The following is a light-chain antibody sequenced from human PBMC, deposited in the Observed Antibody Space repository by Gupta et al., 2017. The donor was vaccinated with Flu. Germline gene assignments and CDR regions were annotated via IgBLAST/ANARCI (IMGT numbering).Light chain of an antibody. Sequence: SVTISCTGSSSDVGAYNSVSWYQHYPGRAPKRLIYEVTKRPSGVPDRFSGSKSGNTASLTVSGLQAEDEADYYCFSHASNFKGVFGGGTKVTVL. V-gene: IGLV2-8*01. CDR1: SSDVGAYNS. J-gene: IGLJ3*02. CDR2: EVT. CDR3: FSHASNFKGV.